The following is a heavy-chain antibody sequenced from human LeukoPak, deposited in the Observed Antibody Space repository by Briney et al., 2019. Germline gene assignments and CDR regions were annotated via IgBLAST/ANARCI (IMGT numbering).Heavy chain of an antibody. J-gene: IGHJ4*02. CDR2: ISGSGGST. Sequence: GVLRLSCAASGFTFSSYAMSWVRQAPGKGLEWVSAISGSGGSTYYADSVKGRFTISRDNSKNTLYLQMNSLRAEDTAVYYCAKWRYSSGWYRKVYFDYWGQGTLVTVSS. V-gene: IGHV3-23*01. CDR3: AKWRYSSGWYRKVYFDY. D-gene: IGHD6-19*01. CDR1: GFTFSSYA.